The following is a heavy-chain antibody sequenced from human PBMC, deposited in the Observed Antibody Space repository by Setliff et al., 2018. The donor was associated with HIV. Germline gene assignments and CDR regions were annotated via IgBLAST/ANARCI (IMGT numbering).Heavy chain of an antibody. D-gene: IGHD3-10*01. V-gene: IGHV3-30*02. J-gene: IGHJ6*02. CDR3: AKDLQAPTLWFGEGGGMDV. Sequence: GGSLRLSCAASGFTFSDYYMSWIRQAPGKGLQWVAVMWYDGSKKYYADSVKGRFTISRDNSKNTLYLQMNSLRAEDTAVYYCAKDLQAPTLWFGEGGGMDVWGQGTTVTVSS. CDR1: GFTFSDYY. CDR2: MWYDGSKK.